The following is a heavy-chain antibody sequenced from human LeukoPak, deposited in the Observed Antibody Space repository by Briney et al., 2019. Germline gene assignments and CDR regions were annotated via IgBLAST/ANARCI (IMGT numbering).Heavy chain of an antibody. D-gene: IGHD3-3*01. CDR3: AREPQYYDFWSGYDYYYYMDV. V-gene: IGHV1-18*01. CDR1: GYTFTSYG. CDR2: ISAYNGNT. J-gene: IGHJ6*03. Sequence: ASVKVSCKASGYTFTSYGISWVRQAPGQGLEWMGWISAYNGNTNYAQKLQGRVTMTTDTSTSTAYMELRSLSSDDTAVYYCAREPQYYDFWSGYDYYYYMDVWGKGTTVTVSS.